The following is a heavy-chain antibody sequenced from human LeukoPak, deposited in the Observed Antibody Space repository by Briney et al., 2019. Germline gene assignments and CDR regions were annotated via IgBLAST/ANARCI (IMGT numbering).Heavy chain of an antibody. Sequence: SETLSLTCTVSGGSISSYYWSWIRQPAGKGLEWIGRIYTSGSTNYNPSLKSRVTMSVDTSKNQFSLKLSSVTAADTAVYYCARDRLGAYSGFHAFDIWGQGTMVTVSS. CDR3: ARDRLGAYSGFHAFDI. V-gene: IGHV4-4*07. CDR1: GGSISSYY. D-gene: IGHD6-6*01. J-gene: IGHJ3*02. CDR2: IYTSGST.